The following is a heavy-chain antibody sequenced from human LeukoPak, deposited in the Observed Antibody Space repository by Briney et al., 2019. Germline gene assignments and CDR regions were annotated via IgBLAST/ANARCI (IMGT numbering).Heavy chain of an antibody. J-gene: IGHJ4*02. CDR1: GYTFNRYG. CDR2: ISTYNGDT. Sequence: ASVRVSCKASGYTFNRYGITWVRQAPGQGLEWMGWISTYNGDTKYAQKFQGRVTMTTDTSTSTAYMELRSLRSDDTAVYYCARDPSNTSGWYIYFDYWGQGTLVTVSS. D-gene: IGHD6-19*01. V-gene: IGHV1-18*01. CDR3: ARDPSNTSGWYIYFDY.